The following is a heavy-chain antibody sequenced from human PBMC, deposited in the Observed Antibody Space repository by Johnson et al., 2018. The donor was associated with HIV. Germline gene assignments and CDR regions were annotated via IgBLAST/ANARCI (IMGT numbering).Heavy chain of an antibody. D-gene: IGHD1-26*01. CDR1: EFTFSAHD. V-gene: IGHV3-13*01. CDR3: AKRHGPIVGATHDAFDI. CDR2: IGISGNT. J-gene: IGHJ3*02. Sequence: VQLMESGGGLVQPGGSLRLSCAASEFTFSAHDMHWVRQTAGKGLEWVSGIGISGNTNYPGSVKGRFTISRENVKNTLYLQMNSLRAEDTAVYYCAKRHGPIVGATHDAFDIWGQGTVVTVSS.